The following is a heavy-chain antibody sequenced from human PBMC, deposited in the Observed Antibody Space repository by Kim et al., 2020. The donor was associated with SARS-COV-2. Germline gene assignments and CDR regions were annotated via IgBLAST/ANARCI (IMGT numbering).Heavy chain of an antibody. Sequence: GGSLRLSCAASGFTFSSYGMHWVRQAPGKGLEWVAVISYDGSNKYYADSVKGRFTISRDNSKNTLYLQMNSLRAEDTAVYYCARGLGYCSSTSCYAPWSDGMDVWGQGTTVTVSS. CDR2: ISYDGSNK. J-gene: IGHJ6*02. CDR3: ARGLGYCSSTSCYAPWSDGMDV. V-gene: IGHV3-33*05. CDR1: GFTFSSYG. D-gene: IGHD2-2*01.